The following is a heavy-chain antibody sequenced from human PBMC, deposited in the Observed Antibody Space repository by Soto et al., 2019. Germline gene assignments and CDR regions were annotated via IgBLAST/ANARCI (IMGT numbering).Heavy chain of an antibody. J-gene: IGHJ4*02. CDR2: ISGSGGST. V-gene: IGHV3-23*01. Sequence: GGSLRLSCAASGFTFSSYAMSWVRQAPGKGLEWVSAISGSGGSTYYADSVKGRFTISRDNSKNTLYLQMNSLRAEDTAVYYCAKVGGSITMIVVVYYFDYWGQGTLVTVSS. D-gene: IGHD3-22*01. CDR1: GFTFSSYA. CDR3: AKVGGSITMIVVVYYFDY.